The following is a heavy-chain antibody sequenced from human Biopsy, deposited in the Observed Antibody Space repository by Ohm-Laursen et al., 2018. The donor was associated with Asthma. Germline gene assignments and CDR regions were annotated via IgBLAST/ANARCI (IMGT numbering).Heavy chain of an antibody. CDR1: GYTFTDYY. J-gene: IGHJ5*02. CDR2: IRPHTGDT. V-gene: IGHV1-18*04. D-gene: IGHD3-10*01. CDR3: ARDPGGFDP. Sequence: GAPVKVSCKVSGYTFTDYYVMWLRQAPGQGLEWMGWIRPHTGDTNYAQMLRGRVTMTTDTSTSTAYMELRGLRSDDTAVYYCARDPGGFDPWGQGTLVTVSS.